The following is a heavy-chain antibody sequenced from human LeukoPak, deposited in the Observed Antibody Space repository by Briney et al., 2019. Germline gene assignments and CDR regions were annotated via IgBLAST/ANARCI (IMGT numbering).Heavy chain of an antibody. CDR1: GFTFSDYD. CDR3: ARVAKERVGGVYYFDY. Sequence: GQSLRLSCAASGFTFSDYDMHWVRHATGKGLEWVSAIGTAGNTYYTGSVKDRFTISRENAKNSLYLQMNSLRGGDTAVYYCARVAKERVGGVYYFDYWGQGTLVTVSS. V-gene: IGHV3-13*01. D-gene: IGHD1-1*01. CDR2: IGTAGNT. J-gene: IGHJ4*02.